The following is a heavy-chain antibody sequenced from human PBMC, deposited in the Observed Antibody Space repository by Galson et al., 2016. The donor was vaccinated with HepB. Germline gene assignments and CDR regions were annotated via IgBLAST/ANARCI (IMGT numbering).Heavy chain of an antibody. CDR1: GDTFSTYA. J-gene: IGHJ4*02. D-gene: IGHD3-10*01. V-gene: IGHV1-69*13. CDR2: IIPIFGTT. CDR3: ARDTMVRGAKMDY. Sequence: VKVSCKASGDTFSTYAISWVRQTPGQGPEWMGGIIPIFGTTNYAQRFQGRVMITADESTSAAYMELSSLRSEDTAVYYCARDTMVRGAKMDYWGQGTLVTVSS.